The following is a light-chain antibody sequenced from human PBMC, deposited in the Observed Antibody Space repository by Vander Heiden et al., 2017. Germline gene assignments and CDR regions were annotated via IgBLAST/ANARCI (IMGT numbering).Light chain of an antibody. Sequence: DIQMTQSPSSLSASVGDRVTITCRASQSISSYLNWYQQKPGKAPKPLIYAASSLQSGVPSRFSGSGSGTDFTLTISSLQPEDFATYYCQRSASTPCTFGQGTKLEIK. V-gene: IGKV1-39*01. CDR2: AAS. CDR3: QRSASTPCT. CDR1: QSISSY. J-gene: IGKJ2*02.